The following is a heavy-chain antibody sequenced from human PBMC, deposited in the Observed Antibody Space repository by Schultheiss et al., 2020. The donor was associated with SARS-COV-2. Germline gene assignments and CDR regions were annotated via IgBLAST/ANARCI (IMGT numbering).Heavy chain of an antibody. Sequence: SETLSLTCNFFAGSISTFSYYWGWIRQPPGKGLEWIGSIYYSGSTNYNPSLKSRVTISVDTSKNQFSLKLSSVTAADTAVYYCARASGSGYYRYYYYGMDVWGQGTTVTVSS. J-gene: IGHJ6*02. CDR1: AGSISTFSYY. V-gene: IGHV4-39*07. CDR3: ARASGSGYYRYYYYGMDV. D-gene: IGHD3-3*01. CDR2: IYYSGST.